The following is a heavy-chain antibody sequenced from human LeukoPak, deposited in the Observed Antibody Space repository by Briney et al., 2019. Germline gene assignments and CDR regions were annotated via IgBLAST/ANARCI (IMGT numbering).Heavy chain of an antibody. D-gene: IGHD3-22*01. CDR1: GFTFSSYG. Sequence: GGSLRLSCAASGFTFSSYGMHWVRQAPGKGLEWVAVISYDGSNKYYADSVKGRFTISRDNSKNTLYLQMNSLRAEDTAVYYCAKAATMIVWMSVDYWGQGTLVTVSS. J-gene: IGHJ4*02. CDR2: ISYDGSNK. V-gene: IGHV3-30*18. CDR3: AKAATMIVWMSVDY.